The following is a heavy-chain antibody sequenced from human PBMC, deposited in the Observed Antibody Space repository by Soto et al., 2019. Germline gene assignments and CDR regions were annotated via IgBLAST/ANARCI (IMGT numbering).Heavy chain of an antibody. CDR3: ARLYSGYDYYYYGMDV. V-gene: IGHV4-4*07. CDR1: GGSISSYY. J-gene: IGHJ6*02. Sequence: SEILSLTCTVSGGSISSYYWSWIRQPAGKGLEWIGRIYTSGSTNYNPSLKSRVTMSVDTSKNQFSLKLSSVTAADTAVYYCARLYSGYDYYYYGMDVWGQGTTVTVSS. CDR2: IYTSGST. D-gene: IGHD5-12*01.